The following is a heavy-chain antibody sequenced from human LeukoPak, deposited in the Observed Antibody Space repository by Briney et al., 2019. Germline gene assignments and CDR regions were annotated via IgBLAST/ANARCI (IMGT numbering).Heavy chain of an antibody. CDR1: GFTFSTYG. CDR2: IWYDGSKK. D-gene: IGHD3-22*01. Sequence: GGSLRLSCAASGFTFSTYGMYWVRQAPGKGLEWVTLIWYDGSKKYYADSVKGRFTISRDNSKNTLYLQMNSLIAEDTAVYYCVRGSPTPGYYDVDYWGQGTLVTVSS. J-gene: IGHJ4*02. CDR3: VRGSPTPGYYDVDY. V-gene: IGHV3-33*01.